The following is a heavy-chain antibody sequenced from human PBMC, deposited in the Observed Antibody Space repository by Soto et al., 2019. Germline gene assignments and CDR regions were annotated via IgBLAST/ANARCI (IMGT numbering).Heavy chain of an antibody. CDR2: MNPNSGNT. CDR3: ARGPITMVRGGYYYYMDV. CDR1: GYAFTSYD. D-gene: IGHD3-10*01. Sequence: GASVKFACKASGYAFTSYDINWVRQATGQGLEWMGWMNPNSGNTGYAQKFQGRVTMTRNTSISTAYMELSSLRSEDTAVYYCARGPITMVRGGYYYYMDVWGKGTTVTVSS. J-gene: IGHJ6*03. V-gene: IGHV1-8*01.